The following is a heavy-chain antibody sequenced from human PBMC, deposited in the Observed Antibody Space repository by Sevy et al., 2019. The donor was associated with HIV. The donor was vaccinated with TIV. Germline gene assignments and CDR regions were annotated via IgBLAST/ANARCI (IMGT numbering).Heavy chain of an antibody. V-gene: IGHV1-18*01. CDR3: ASAPRKYYDSSGYYYPPSY. J-gene: IGHJ4*02. CDR1: GYTFTSYG. Sequence: ASVKVSCEASGYTFTSYGIIWVRQAPGQGLEWMGWISAYNGNTNYAQRLQGRVTMTTDTSTSTAYMELTSLRSDDTAVYYCASAPRKYYDSSGYYYPPSYWGQGTLVTVSS. CDR2: ISAYNGNT. D-gene: IGHD3-22*01.